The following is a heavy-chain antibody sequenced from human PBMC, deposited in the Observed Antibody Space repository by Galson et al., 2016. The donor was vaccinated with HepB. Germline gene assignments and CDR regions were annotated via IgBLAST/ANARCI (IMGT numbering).Heavy chain of an antibody. CDR2: ISSSSNYI. D-gene: IGHD2-2*01. J-gene: IGHJ5*02. V-gene: IGHV3-21*01. CDR3: ARGRHCNSTGCYGWFDP. Sequence: SLRLSCAASGFTFSIFSMNWVRQAPGKGLEWVSSISSSSNYIYYGDSLKGRFTVSRDNAKSSLYLQMNSLRADDTAVYYCARGRHCNSTGCYGWFDPWGQETLVTVSS. CDR1: GFTFSIFS.